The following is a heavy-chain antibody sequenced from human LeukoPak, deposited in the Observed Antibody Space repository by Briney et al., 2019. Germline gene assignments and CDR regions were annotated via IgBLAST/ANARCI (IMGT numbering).Heavy chain of an antibody. J-gene: IGHJ4*02. CDR3: ARERKYGSGSYSVYYFDY. CDR2: IIPIFGTA. Sequence: SVKVSCKASGGTFSSYAISWVRQAPGQGLEWMGGIIPIFGTANYAQKFQGRVTITADESTSTAYMELSSLRSEDTAVYYCARERKYGSGSYSVYYFDYWGQGTLVTVSS. CDR1: GGTFSSYA. V-gene: IGHV1-69*13. D-gene: IGHD3-10*01.